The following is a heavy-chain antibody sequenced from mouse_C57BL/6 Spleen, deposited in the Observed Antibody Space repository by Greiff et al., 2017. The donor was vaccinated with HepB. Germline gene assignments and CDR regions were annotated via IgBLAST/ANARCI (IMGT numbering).Heavy chain of an antibody. Sequence: VQLKQSGAELVRPGASVKLSCTASGFNIKDDYMHWVKQRPEQGLEWIGWIDPENGDTEYASKFQGKATITADTSSNTAYLQLSSLTSEDTAVYYCTKGLRYYFDYWGHGTTLTVSS. CDR2: IDPENGDT. CDR3: TKGLRYYFDY. V-gene: IGHV14-4*01. D-gene: IGHD3-1*01. J-gene: IGHJ2*01. CDR1: GFNIKDDY.